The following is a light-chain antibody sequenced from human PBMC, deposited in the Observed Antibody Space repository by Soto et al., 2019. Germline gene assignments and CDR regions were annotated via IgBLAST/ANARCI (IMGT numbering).Light chain of an antibody. J-gene: IGKJ1*01. CDR2: GAS. Sequence: EIVLTQSPGTLSLSPGERATLSCRASQSVSSSYFAWYQQKPGQAPRLLIYGASSRATGIPDRFSGSGSGTDFTLTIGRLEPEDFAVYYCQQYGSSPRTFGQGTKVAIK. CDR3: QQYGSSPRT. V-gene: IGKV3-20*01. CDR1: QSVSSSY.